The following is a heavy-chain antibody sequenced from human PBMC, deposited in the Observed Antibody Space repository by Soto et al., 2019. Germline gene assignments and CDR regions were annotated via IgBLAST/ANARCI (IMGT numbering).Heavy chain of an antibody. D-gene: IGHD3-3*01. Sequence: GSLRLSCAASGFTFSSYSMNWVRQAPGKGLEWVSYISSSSSTIYYADSVKGRFTISRDNAKNSLYLQMNSLRAEDTAVYYCARVALRFLEWFSYMDVWGKGTTVTVSS. CDR3: ARVALRFLEWFSYMDV. V-gene: IGHV3-48*01. J-gene: IGHJ6*03. CDR2: ISSSSSTI. CDR1: GFTFSSYS.